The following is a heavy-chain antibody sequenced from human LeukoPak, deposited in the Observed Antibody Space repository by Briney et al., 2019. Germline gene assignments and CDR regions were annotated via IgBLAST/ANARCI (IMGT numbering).Heavy chain of an antibody. CDR1: GFTFSSYW. D-gene: IGHD3-16*01. Sequence: GGSLRLSCAASGFTFSSYWMTWVRQAPGKGLEWVANIKEDGSEDHYVDSVKGRFSISRDNTKSSLYLQINSMRAEDTAVYYCARGVMLANWGQGALVTVSS. CDR2: IKEDGSED. J-gene: IGHJ4*02. V-gene: IGHV3-7*05. CDR3: ARGVMLAN.